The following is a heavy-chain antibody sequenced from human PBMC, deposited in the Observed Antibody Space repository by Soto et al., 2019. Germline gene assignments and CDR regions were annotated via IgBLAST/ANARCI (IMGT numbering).Heavy chain of an antibody. J-gene: IGHJ4*02. CDR1: GLAFRSFL. Sequence: EVQLVESGGGLVRPGGSLRLSCAASGLAFRSFLMSWVRQAPGGGLEWVANINQDGRDTYYSDSVRDRFTISSDNAANSLFLHMTSLGAEDTAVYYCATYHDDEWESYRHRYWGQGTLVTVSS. CDR3: ATYHDDEWESYRHRY. CDR2: INQDGRDT. D-gene: IGHD3-16*01. V-gene: IGHV3-7*01.